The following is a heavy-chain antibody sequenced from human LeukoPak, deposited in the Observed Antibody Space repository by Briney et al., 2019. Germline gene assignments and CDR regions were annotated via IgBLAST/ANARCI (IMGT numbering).Heavy chain of an antibody. CDR3: ARYSGSYSGFDY. J-gene: IGHJ4*02. Sequence: PSETLSLTCTVSGGAISTSDYYWGWIRQPPGKGLEWIGNIYYSGNTFYNPPLKSRVTISVDTSKNQFSLKLRSVTAADTAVYYCARYSGSYSGFDYWGQGTLVTVSS. V-gene: IGHV4-39*07. CDR2: IYYSGNT. CDR1: GGAISTSDYY. D-gene: IGHD1-26*01.